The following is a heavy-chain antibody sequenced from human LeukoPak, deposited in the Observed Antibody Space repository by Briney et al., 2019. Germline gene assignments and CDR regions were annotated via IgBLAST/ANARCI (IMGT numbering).Heavy chain of an antibody. CDR2: ISSSSSNI. CDR3: ARDRVGSADFWSGYYTGTFDY. J-gene: IGHJ4*02. D-gene: IGHD3-3*01. V-gene: IGHV3-48*04. Sequence: GGSLRLSCAASGFTFSSYSMNWVRQAPGKGLEWVSYISSSSSNIYYADSVKGRFTISRDNAKNSLYLQMNSLRPEDTAVYYCARDRVGSADFWSGYYTGTFDYWGQGTLVTVSS. CDR1: GFTFSSYS.